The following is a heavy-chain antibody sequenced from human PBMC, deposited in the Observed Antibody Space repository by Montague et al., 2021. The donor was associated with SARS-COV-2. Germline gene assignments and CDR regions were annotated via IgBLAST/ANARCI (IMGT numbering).Heavy chain of an antibody. J-gene: IGHJ4*02. V-gene: IGHV4-38-2*02. CDR1: GYSISSGYY. CDR3: VRVLDNRVRDY. Sequence: SETLSLTCSVSGYSISSGYYWGWIRQPPGKGLEWVGCISYIGKTYYSPSLKSRLTISLDSPKNQFSLQARSVTAADTAVYYCVRVLDNRVRDYRGQGTLVTVSS. D-gene: IGHD3/OR15-3a*01. CDR2: ISYIGKT.